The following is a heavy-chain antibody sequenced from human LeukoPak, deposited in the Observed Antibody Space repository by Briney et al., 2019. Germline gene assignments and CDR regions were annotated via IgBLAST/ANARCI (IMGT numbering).Heavy chain of an antibody. Sequence: GSLRLSCAASGFTFSSCSMNWVRQAPGKGLEWVSSISSSSSYIYYADSVKGRFTISRDNAKNSLYLQMNSLRAEDTAVYYCARDLRALRLSIAVPDYWGQGTLVTVSS. CDR1: GFTFSSCS. CDR3: ARDLRALRLSIAVPDY. J-gene: IGHJ4*02. V-gene: IGHV3-21*01. D-gene: IGHD6-19*01. CDR2: ISSSSSYI.